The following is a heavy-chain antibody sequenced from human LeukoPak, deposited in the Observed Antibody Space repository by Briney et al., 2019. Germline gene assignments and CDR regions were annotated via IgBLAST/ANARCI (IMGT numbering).Heavy chain of an antibody. J-gene: IGHJ4*02. CDR3: ARSEARFMLS. CDR2: ISNSGDSI. Sequence: GGSLRLSCAASGFTFRSYEMNWVRQAPGKGLEWVSIISNSGDSIYYADSVKGRFTISRDNAKNSLFLQMNSLRAEDTAVYYCARSEARFMLSWGQGTLVTVSS. CDR1: GFTFRSYE. V-gene: IGHV3-48*03. D-gene: IGHD3-16*02.